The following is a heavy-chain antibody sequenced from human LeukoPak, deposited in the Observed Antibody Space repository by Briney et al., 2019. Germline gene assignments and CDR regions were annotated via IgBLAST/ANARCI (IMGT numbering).Heavy chain of an antibody. D-gene: IGHD2-2*01. CDR3: ARDQAGGSRVPAAAYFYYYYGMDV. CDR1: GYTFTSYG. J-gene: IGHJ6*02. Sequence: ASAKVSCKASGYTFTSYGISWVRQAPGQGLEWMGWISAYNGETNYAQKLQGRVTMTTDTSTSTAYMGLRSLRSDDTAVYYCARDQAGGSRVPAAAYFYYYYGMDVWGQGTTVTVSS. CDR2: ISAYNGET. V-gene: IGHV1-18*01.